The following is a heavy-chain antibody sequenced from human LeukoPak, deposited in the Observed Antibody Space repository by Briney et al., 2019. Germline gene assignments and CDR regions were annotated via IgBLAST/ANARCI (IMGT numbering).Heavy chain of an antibody. CDR2: ISYDGSNK. Sequence: GGSLRLSCAASGFTFSSYGMHWVRQAPGKGLEGVAVISYDGSNKYYADSVKGRFTISRDNSKNTLYLQMNSLRAEDTAVYYCAVPKRGYSSSWFDYWGQGTLVTVSS. D-gene: IGHD6-13*01. CDR1: GFTFSSYG. J-gene: IGHJ4*02. V-gene: IGHV3-30*03. CDR3: AVPKRGYSSSWFDY.